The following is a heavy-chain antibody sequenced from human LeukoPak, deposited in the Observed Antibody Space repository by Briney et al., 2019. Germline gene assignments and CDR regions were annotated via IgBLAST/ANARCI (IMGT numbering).Heavy chain of an antibody. CDR1: GLTVSNTY. J-gene: IGHJ4*02. V-gene: IGHV3-23*01. Sequence: GGSLRLSCAASGLTVSNTYMNWVRQAPGKGLEWVSAISGSGGSTYYADSVKGRFTISRDNSKNTLYLQMNSLRAEDTAVYYCAKADSSSWTFDYWGQGTLVTVSS. D-gene: IGHD6-13*01. CDR3: AKADSSSWTFDY. CDR2: ISGSGGST.